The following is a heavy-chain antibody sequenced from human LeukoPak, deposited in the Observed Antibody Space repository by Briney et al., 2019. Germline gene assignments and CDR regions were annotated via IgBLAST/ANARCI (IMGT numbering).Heavy chain of an antibody. CDR3: GRRYGDYGIDY. CDR1: GGSIRSSRYH. V-gene: IGHV4-39*01. Sequence: SETLSLTCTVSGGSIRSSRYHWGWIRQPPGKGLEWSGSIYYSESTYNPSLKSRVTISVDTSKNQFSLKLNSVTAADTAVYYCGRRYGDYGIDYWGQGTLVTVSS. D-gene: IGHD4-17*01. J-gene: IGHJ4*02. CDR2: IYYSEST.